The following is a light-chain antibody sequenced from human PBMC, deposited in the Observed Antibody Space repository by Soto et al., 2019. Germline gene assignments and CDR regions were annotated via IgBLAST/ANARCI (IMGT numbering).Light chain of an antibody. Sequence: QSALTQPASVSGSPGQSITISCTGTNSDVGRYDYVSWYQQRPGRVPKPVIYDVDSRPSGVSSRFSGSKSGKKASLTISGLQTEDEADYYCSSYTDSSTVIFGGGTKLTVL. CDR3: SSYTDSSTVI. CDR2: DVD. J-gene: IGLJ2*01. CDR1: NSDVGRYDY. V-gene: IGLV2-14*03.